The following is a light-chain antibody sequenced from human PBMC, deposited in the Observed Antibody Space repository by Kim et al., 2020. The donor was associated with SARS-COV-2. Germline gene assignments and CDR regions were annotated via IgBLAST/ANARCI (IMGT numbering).Light chain of an antibody. CDR1: QSVSSSY. Sequence: EIVLTQSPGTLSLSPGERATLSCRASQSVSSSYLAWYQQKPRQAPRLLIYGASSRATGIPDRFSSGGSETDFTLTISRLEPEDFAVYYCQQYSSSPLTFGQGTKVDIK. CDR2: GAS. CDR3: QQYSSSPLT. V-gene: IGKV3-20*01. J-gene: IGKJ1*01.